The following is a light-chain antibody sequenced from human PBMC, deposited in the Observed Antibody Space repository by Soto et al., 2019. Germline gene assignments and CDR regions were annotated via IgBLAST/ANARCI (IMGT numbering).Light chain of an antibody. J-gene: IGKJ5*01. V-gene: IGKV3-20*01. CDR1: QSVSNNY. Sequence: EIVLTQSPGTLSLSPGERATLSCRASQSVSNNYLAWYQQKPGQAPRLLIYGASNRATGIPDRFSASGSGTDFTLTISRLQSEDFAVYYCQQYNNWPPITFGQGTRLEIK. CDR3: QQYNNWPPIT. CDR2: GAS.